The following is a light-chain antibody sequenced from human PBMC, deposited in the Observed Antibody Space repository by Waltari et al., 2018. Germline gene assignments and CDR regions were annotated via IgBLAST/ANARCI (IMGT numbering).Light chain of an antibody. CDR3: QQSYTVLGT. J-gene: IGKJ2*01. Sequence: DIQMTQSPSFLSASVGDTVTFSCRSSQPIFTYLNWYQETPGKAPKLLIYKASTLHSGVPSRFSGSGSGTEFTLTISSLEPEDFADYFCQQSYTVLGTFGRGTKLEIK. CDR1: QPIFTY. V-gene: IGKV1-39*01. CDR2: KAS.